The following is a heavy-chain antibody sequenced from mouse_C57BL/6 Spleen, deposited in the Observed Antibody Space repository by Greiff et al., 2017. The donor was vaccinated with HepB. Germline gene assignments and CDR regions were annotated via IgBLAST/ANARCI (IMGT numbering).Heavy chain of an antibody. J-gene: IGHJ4*01. CDR2: IYPSDSET. V-gene: IGHV1-61*01. CDR1: GYTFTSYW. CDR3: ARNHYAMDY. Sequence: QVQLQQPGAELVRPGSSVKLSCKASGYTFTSYWMDWVKQRPGQGLEWIGNIYPSDSETHYNQKFKDKATLTVDKSSSTAYMQLSSLTSEESAVYYCARNHYAMDYWGQGTSVTVSS.